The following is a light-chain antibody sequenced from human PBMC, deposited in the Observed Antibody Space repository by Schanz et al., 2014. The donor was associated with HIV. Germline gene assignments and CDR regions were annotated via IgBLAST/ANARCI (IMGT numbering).Light chain of an antibody. Sequence: EVVMTQSPATLSVSPGERATLSCRASQSVSTKLAWYQQKPGQAPRLVIYGASARATGIPAKFSGSGSGTEFTLNISSLHSEDIAVYYCQQRSNWPLTFGGGTKVEIK. V-gene: IGKV3-15*01. J-gene: IGKJ4*01. CDR3: QQRSNWPLT. CDR2: GAS. CDR1: QSVSTK.